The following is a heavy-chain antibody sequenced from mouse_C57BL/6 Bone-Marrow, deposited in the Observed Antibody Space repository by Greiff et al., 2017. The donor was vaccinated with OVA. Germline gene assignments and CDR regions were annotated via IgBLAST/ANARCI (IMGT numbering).Heavy chain of an antibody. V-gene: IGHV1-72*01. CDR2: IAPNSGGT. CDR3: ARSRRYSNCPFAY. J-gene: IGHJ3*01. CDR1: GYTFTSYW. Sequence: QVQLQQPGAELVKPGASVKLSCKASGYTFTSYWMHWVKQRPGRGLEWIGRIAPNSGGTKSNEKFKSKATLTVDKPSSTAYMQLSSLTSEDSAVYYCARSRRYSNCPFAYWGQGTLVTVSA. D-gene: IGHD2-5*01.